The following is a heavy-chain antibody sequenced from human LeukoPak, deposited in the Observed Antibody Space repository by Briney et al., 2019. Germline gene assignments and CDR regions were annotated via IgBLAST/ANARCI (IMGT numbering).Heavy chain of an antibody. CDR1: GFTFTSYA. CDR2: ISSSGSTI. V-gene: IGHV3-48*04. D-gene: IGHD3-3*01. J-gene: IGHJ3*02. Sequence: GGSLRLSCAASGFTFTSYAMSWVRQAPGKGLEWVSYISSSGSTINYADSVKGRFTISRDNAKNSLYLQMNSLRAEDTAVYYCATAVRFLEWNDAFDIWGQGTMVTVSS. CDR3: ATAVRFLEWNDAFDI.